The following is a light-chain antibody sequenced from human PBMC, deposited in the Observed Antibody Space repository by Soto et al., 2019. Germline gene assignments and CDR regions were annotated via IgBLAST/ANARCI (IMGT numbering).Light chain of an antibody. CDR1: SSNIGKNH. CDR2: ESN. V-gene: IGLV1-51*02. J-gene: IGLJ2*01. CDR3: GTWDGSLTAVL. Sequence: QSVLTQPPSVSAAPGQRVTISCSGSSSNIGKNHVSWYQQVPGTAPELLIYESNKRPSGIPDRFSGSKSGTSATLGIAGLQSGDEADYYCGTWDGSLTAVLFGGGTKLTVL.